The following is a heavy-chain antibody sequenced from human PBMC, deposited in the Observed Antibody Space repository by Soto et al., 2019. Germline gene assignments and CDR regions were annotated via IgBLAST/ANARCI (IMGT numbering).Heavy chain of an antibody. CDR1: GGSFSGYY. J-gene: IGHJ6*02. CDR2: INHSGST. D-gene: IGHD2-15*01. CDR3: ARLVRHCSVGSCYFYYYYVMDV. Sequence: QVQLQRWGAGLLKPSETLSLTCAVYGGSFSGYYWSWIRQPPGKGLEWIGEINHSGSTNYNPSLKSRVTISVDTSKNQFSLKLSSVSAADTAVYYCARLVRHCSVGSCYFYYYYVMDVWGQGTTVTVSS. V-gene: IGHV4-34*01.